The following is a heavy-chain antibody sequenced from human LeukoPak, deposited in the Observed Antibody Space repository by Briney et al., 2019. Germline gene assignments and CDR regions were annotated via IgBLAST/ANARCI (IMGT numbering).Heavy chain of an antibody. CDR2: IIPIFGTA. CDR1: GGTFAIYA. V-gene: IGHV1-69*05. CDR3: ASEGSRSYYSDSSSYPAV. Sequence: SVKVSCKASGGTFAIYAISWVRQAPGQGLEWMGGIIPIFGTANYAQKFQGRVTITTDESTSTAYMELSSLRSEDTAVYYCASEGSRSYYSDSSSYPAVWGQGTTVTVS. J-gene: IGHJ6*02. D-gene: IGHD3-22*01.